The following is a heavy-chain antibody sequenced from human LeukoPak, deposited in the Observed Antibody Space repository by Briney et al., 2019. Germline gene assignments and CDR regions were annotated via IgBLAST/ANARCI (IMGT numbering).Heavy chain of an antibody. Sequence: SETLSLTCTVSGGSISSSSYYWGWIRQPPGKGLEWIGSIYYSGSTYYNPSLKSRVTISVDTSKNQFSLKLTSVTAADTAVYYCARDSQYYYDSSGSPRAYNWFDPWGQGTLVTVSS. V-gene: IGHV4-39*07. J-gene: IGHJ5*02. CDR1: GGSISSSSYY. D-gene: IGHD3-22*01. CDR3: ARDSQYYYDSSGSPRAYNWFDP. CDR2: IYYSGST.